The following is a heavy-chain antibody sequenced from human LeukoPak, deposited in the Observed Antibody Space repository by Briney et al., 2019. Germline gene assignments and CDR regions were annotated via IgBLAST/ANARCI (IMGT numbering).Heavy chain of an antibody. D-gene: IGHD3-3*02. J-gene: IGHJ5*02. CDR3: APGPIFGRFDP. CDR2: IYYSGST. Sequence: SETLSLTCTVSGGSISSYYWSWIRQPPGKGLEWIGYIYYSGSTNYNPSLKSRVTISVDTSKNQFSLKLSSVTAADTAVYYCAPGPIFGRFDPWGQGTLVAVSS. CDR1: GGSISSYY. V-gene: IGHV4-59*08.